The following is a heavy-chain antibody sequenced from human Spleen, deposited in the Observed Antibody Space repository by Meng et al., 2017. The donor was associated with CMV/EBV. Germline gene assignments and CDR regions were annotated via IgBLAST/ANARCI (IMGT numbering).Heavy chain of an antibody. CDR2: ISGSGGST. CDR1: GFTFSSYA. Sequence: GESLKISCAASGFTFSSYAMSWVRQAPGKGLEWVSAISGSGGSTYYADSVKGWFTISRDNSKNTLYLQMNSLRAEDTAVYYCAKKGEDYYYDSSGYYGWFDYWGQGTLVTVSS. J-gene: IGHJ4*02. CDR3: AKKGEDYYYDSSGYYGWFDY. D-gene: IGHD3-22*01. V-gene: IGHV3-23*01.